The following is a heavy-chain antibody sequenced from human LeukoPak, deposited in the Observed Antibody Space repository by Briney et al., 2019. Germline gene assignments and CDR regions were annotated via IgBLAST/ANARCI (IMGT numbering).Heavy chain of an antibody. CDR1: GYTFTSHS. CDR2: INPSGGST. CDR3: ARGRSSRRPGHPPDY. Sequence: GASVKVSCKASGYTFTSHSVHWVRQAPGQGLEWMGIINPSGGSTSYAQKFQGRVTMTRDTSTSTVYMELSSLRSEDTAVYYCARGRSSRRPGHPPDYWGQGTLVTVSS. D-gene: IGHD6-13*01. V-gene: IGHV1-46*01. J-gene: IGHJ4*02.